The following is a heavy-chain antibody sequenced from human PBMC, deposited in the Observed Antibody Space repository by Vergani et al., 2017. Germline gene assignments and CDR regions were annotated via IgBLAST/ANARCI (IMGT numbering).Heavy chain of an antibody. V-gene: IGHV4-34*01. Sequence: QVQLQQWGAGLLKPSETLSLTCAVYGGSFSGYYWSWIRQPPGKGLGWIGEINHSVSTNYNPSLKSRVTISVDTSKNPFSLKLSSVTDADTAVYYCARVLRRIWFGELSHAFDIWGQGTMVTVSS. D-gene: IGHD3-10*01. CDR1: GGSFSGYY. CDR3: ARVLRRIWFGELSHAFDI. J-gene: IGHJ3*02. CDR2: INHSVST.